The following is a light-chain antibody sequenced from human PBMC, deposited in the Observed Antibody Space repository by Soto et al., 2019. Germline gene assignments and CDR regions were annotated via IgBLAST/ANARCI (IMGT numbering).Light chain of an antibody. CDR1: SSDVGGYNY. V-gene: IGLV2-8*01. CDR3: SSFAGNNNLL. CDR2: EVS. J-gene: IGLJ2*01. Sequence: QSALTQPPSASGSPGQSVTISCTGTSSDVGGYNYVSWYQQHPGKAHKLMISEVSKRPSGVPDRFSGSKSGNTASLTVSGLQAEDEADYYCSSFAGNNNLLFGGGTKVTVL.